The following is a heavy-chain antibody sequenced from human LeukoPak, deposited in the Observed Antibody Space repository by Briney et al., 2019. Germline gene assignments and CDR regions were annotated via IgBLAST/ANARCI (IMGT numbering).Heavy chain of an antibody. V-gene: IGHV3-23*01. CDR2: ISDSRTRT. CDR3: AQFGPGMAVGDY. Sequence: GGSLRLSCAASGFTFSSYAMSWVRQAPGKGLEWVSAISDSRTRTYYADSVKGRFTISRDNSKNTLYLQMNSLRAEDTAVYYCAQFGPGMAVGDYWGQGTLVTVSS. D-gene: IGHD2-8*01. J-gene: IGHJ4*02. CDR1: GFTFSSYA.